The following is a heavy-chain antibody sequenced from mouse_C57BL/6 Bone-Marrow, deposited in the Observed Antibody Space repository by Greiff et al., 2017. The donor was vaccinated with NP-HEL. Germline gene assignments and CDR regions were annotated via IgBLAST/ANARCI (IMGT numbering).Heavy chain of an antibody. V-gene: IGHV14-4*01. Sequence: EVQLQESGAELVRPGASVKLSCTASGFNIKDDYMHWVKQRPEQGLEWIGWIDPENGDTEYASKFQGKATITADTSSNTAYLQLSSLTSEDTAVYYCTTVVLDYTGGQGTTLTVSS. CDR2: IDPENGDT. J-gene: IGHJ2*01. D-gene: IGHD2-12*01. CDR3: TTVVLDYT. CDR1: GFNIKDDY.